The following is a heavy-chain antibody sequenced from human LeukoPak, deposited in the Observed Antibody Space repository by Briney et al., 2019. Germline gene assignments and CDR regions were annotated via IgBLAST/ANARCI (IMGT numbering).Heavy chain of an antibody. V-gene: IGHV3-21*05. CDR2: ISPNSADI. CDR1: GFTFSIYG. Sequence: GGSLRLSCAASGFTFSIYGMGWVRQAPGKGLEWLAYISPNSADISYADSVKGRFTISRDNAKNSLYLQMNSLRVEDTGIYYCSRDPRSLDYWGQGALVTVSS. J-gene: IGHJ4*02. CDR3: SRDPRSLDY.